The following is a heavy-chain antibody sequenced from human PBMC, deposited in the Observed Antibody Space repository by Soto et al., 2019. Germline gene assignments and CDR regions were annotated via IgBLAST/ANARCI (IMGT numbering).Heavy chain of an antibody. J-gene: IGHJ6*02. Sequence: VASVKVSCKASGYTFTSYGISWVRQAPGQGLEWMGWISAYNGNTNYAQKLQGRVTMTTDTSTSTAYMELRSLRSDDTAVYYCARDWSSSSGHYYYGMDVWGQGTTVTVSS. CDR1: GYTFTSYG. CDR2: ISAYNGNT. V-gene: IGHV1-18*01. D-gene: IGHD6-6*01. CDR3: ARDWSSSSGHYYYGMDV.